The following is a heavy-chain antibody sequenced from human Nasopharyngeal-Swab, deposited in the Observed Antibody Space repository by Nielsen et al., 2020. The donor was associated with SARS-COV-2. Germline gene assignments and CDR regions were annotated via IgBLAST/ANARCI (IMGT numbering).Heavy chain of an antibody. Sequence: GGSLRLSCAASGFTFSSYAMNWVRQAPGKGLEWVAVIANDERYKHFADSVKGRFTVSRDNSKNTLYLQMNSLRAEDTAVYYCAREVNAFDIWGQGTMVTVSS. CDR3: AREVNAFDI. V-gene: IGHV3-30*04. J-gene: IGHJ3*02. CDR1: GFTFSSYA. D-gene: IGHD3-22*01. CDR2: IANDERYK.